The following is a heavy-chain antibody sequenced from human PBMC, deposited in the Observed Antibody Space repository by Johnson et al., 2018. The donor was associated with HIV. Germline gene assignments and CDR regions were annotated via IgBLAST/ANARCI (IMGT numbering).Heavy chain of an antibody. J-gene: IGHJ3*02. CDR2: ISSSGSPI. CDR1: GFTFSDYY. V-gene: IGHV3-11*04. D-gene: IGHD2-15*01. Sequence: QVQLVESGGGLVTPGGSLRLSCVASGFTFSDYYMTWVRQAPGQGLEWVSYISSSGSPIYSADSVTGRFTISRDNAKNSLYLQMNSLRAEDTAVYYCARSKDCSGGSCPDAFDIWGQGTMLIVSS. CDR3: ARSKDCSGGSCPDAFDI.